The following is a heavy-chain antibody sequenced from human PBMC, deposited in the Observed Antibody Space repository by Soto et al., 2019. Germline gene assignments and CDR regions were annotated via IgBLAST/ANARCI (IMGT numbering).Heavy chain of an antibody. V-gene: IGHV1-69*06. CDR1: GGTFSSYA. J-gene: IGHJ3*02. CDR3: ASSPDYYDSSGYYYVGAFDI. D-gene: IGHD3-22*01. Sequence: SVKVSCKASGGTFSSYAISWVRQAPGQGLEWMGGIIPIFGTANYAQKFQGRVTITADKSTSTAYMELSSLRSEDTAVYYCASSPDYYDSSGYYYVGAFDIWGQGTMVTVSS. CDR2: IIPIFGTA.